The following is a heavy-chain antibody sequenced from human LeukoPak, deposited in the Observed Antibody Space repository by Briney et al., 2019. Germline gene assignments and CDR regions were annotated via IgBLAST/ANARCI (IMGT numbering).Heavy chain of an antibody. CDR1: GYTFTSFA. Sequence: ASVKVSCKASGYTFTSFAIHWVRQAPGQMLEWMGWINAGNGNTKYSQKFQGRVTISRDTSASTAYMELSSLRSEDTAVYFCPRTAYDILTGEIHNWFDPWGQGTLVTVSS. J-gene: IGHJ5*02. V-gene: IGHV1-3*01. CDR3: PRTAYDILTGEIHNWFDP. D-gene: IGHD3-9*01. CDR2: INAGNGNT.